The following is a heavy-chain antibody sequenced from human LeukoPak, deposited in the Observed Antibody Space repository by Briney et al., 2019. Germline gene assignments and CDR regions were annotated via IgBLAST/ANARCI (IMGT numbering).Heavy chain of an antibody. J-gene: IGHJ4*02. V-gene: IGHV1-8*01. CDR3: ARGDTAMTRSIDY. D-gene: IGHD5-18*01. Sequence: ASVRVSCKASGYTFTSYDINWVRLATGQGLEWMGWVNPNSGNTGYAQKFQGRVTMTRNTSISTAYMELSSLGSEDTAVYYCARGDTAMTRSIDYWGQGTLVTVSS. CDR1: GYTFTSYD. CDR2: VNPNSGNT.